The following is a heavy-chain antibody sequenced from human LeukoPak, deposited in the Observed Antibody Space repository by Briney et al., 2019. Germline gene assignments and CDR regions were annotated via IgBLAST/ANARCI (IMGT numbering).Heavy chain of an antibody. CDR3: KGSTSWTNSYYYYMDV. Sequence: GGSLRLSCAASGISFSGSSMHWVRQASGKGLEWVGRIRSKANSYATAYAASVKGRFTISRDDSKNTAYLQMNSLKTEDTAVYYCKGSTSWTNSYYYYMDVWGKGTTVTVSS. J-gene: IGHJ6*03. CDR2: IRSKANSYAT. CDR1: GISFSGSS. V-gene: IGHV3-73*01. D-gene: IGHD2-2*01.